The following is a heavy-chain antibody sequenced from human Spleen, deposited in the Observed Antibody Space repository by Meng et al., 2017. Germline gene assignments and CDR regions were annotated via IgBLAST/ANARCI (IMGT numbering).Heavy chain of an antibody. J-gene: IGHJ6*02. D-gene: IGHD6-13*01. Sequence: GSLRLSCTVSGGSLSPYFWSWIRQPPGKGLEWIGYIYYSGSTNYNPSLKSRVTISVDTSKNQFSLNLSSVTAADTAVYYCARRGTGYSSAWFGMDVWGQGTTVTVSS. CDR2: IYYSGST. CDR3: ARRGTGYSSAWFGMDV. V-gene: IGHV4-59*01. CDR1: GGSLSPYF.